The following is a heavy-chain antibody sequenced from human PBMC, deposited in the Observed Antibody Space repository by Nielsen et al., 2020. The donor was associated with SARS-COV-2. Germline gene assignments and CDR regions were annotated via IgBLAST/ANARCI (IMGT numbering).Heavy chain of an antibody. V-gene: IGHV3-33*01. Sequence: GGSLRLSCRASGLIFGTYGMHWVRQAPGKELEWVAGIWYDGSNENYAESVKGRFTISRDNSKNTLFLQMDSLTADDTAVYYCARLSNFWSGYNDYWGQGTLVIVSS. CDR1: GLIFGTYG. D-gene: IGHD3-3*01. CDR2: IWYDGSNE. J-gene: IGHJ4*02. CDR3: ARLSNFWSGYNDY.